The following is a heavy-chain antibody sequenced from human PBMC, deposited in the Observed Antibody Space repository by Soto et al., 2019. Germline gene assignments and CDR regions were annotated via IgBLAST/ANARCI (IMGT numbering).Heavy chain of an antibody. CDR2: IYYSGST. CDR3: ARGITIFGVVWEYYFDY. D-gene: IGHD3-3*01. V-gene: IGHV4-30-4*01. CDR1: GGSISSGDYY. Sequence: QVQLQESGPGLVKPSQTLSLTCTVSGGSISSGDYYWSWIRQPPGKGLEWIGYIYYSGSTYYNPSLKSRVTRSVDTSKNQFSLKLSSVTAADTAVYYCARGITIFGVVWEYYFDYWGQGTLVTVSS. J-gene: IGHJ4*02.